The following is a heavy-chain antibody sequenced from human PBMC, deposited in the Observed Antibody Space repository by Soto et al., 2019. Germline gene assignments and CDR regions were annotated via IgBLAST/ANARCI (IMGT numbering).Heavy chain of an antibody. CDR3: ASCITMVRGVIIEYYFDY. J-gene: IGHJ4*02. CDR1: GGSISSGGYS. V-gene: IGHV4-30-2*01. CDR2: IYHSGST. Sequence: SETLSLTCVVSGGSISSGGYSWSWIRQPPGKGLEWIGYIYHSGSTYYNPSLKSRVTISVDRSKNQFSLKLSSVTAADTAVYYCASCITMVRGVIIEYYFDYWGQGTLVTVSS. D-gene: IGHD3-10*01.